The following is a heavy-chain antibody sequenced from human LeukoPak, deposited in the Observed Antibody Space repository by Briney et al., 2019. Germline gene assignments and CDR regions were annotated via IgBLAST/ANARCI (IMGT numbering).Heavy chain of an antibody. J-gene: IGHJ4*02. Sequence: GGSLRLSCAASDFNFITYAMSWVRQAPGKGLEWVSTISGGGDVTYYADSVKGRFTISGDNSRNTLFLQMNSLRAEDTAVYYCAHGAMYQLDYWGQGTLVTVSS. CDR2: ISGGGDVT. D-gene: IGHD2-2*01. CDR1: DFNFITYA. CDR3: AHGAMYQLDY. V-gene: IGHV3-23*01.